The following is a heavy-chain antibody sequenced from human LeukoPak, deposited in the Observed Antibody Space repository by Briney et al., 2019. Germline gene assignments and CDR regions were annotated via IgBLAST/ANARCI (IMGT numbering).Heavy chain of an antibody. J-gene: IGHJ4*02. CDR3: ARAGSGSYLDY. V-gene: IGHV3-30*04. CDR1: GFTFSSYA. CDR2: ISYDGSNK. Sequence: GGSLRLPCAASGFTFSSYAMHWVRQAPGKGLEWVAVISYDGSNKYYADSVKGRFTISRDNSKNTLYLQMNSLRAEDTAVYYCARAGSGSYLDYWGQGTLVTVSS. D-gene: IGHD1-26*01.